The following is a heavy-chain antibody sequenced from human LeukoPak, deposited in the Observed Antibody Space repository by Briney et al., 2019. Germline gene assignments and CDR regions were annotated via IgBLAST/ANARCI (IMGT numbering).Heavy chain of an antibody. J-gene: IGHJ5*02. D-gene: IGHD4-17*01. CDR1: GGSISRYS. CDR2: VYYSGST. V-gene: IGHV4-59*01. Sequence: SETLSLTCTVSGGSISRYSWSWIRQPPGKGLEWIGYVYYSGSTNYNPSLKSRVTISVDTSKNQFSLKLSSVTAADTAVYYCARDGGDYDTGNWFDPWGQGTLVTVSS. CDR3: ARDGGDYDTGNWFDP.